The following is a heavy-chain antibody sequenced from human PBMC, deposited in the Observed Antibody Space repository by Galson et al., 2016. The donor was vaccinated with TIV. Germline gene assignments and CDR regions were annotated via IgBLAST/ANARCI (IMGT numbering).Heavy chain of an antibody. Sequence: SLRLSCAASGFTFSNYAMSWVRQAPGKGLEWVSSVSGTSLSTYYADSVKGHFTVSRDNSKNTLYLQMRSLRVEDTAVYYCAKPFSGLIPVAGVFHNWGQGTPVIVSS. CDR1: GFTFSNYA. J-gene: IGHJ4*02. CDR2: VSGTSLST. V-gene: IGHV3-23*01. D-gene: IGHD6-19*01. CDR3: AKPFSGLIPVAGVFHN.